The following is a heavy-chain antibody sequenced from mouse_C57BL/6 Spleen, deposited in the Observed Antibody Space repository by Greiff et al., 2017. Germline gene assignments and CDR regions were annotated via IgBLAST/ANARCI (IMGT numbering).Heavy chain of an antibody. D-gene: IGHD2-1*01. J-gene: IGHJ3*01. CDR2: IDPEDGDT. CDR3: TTGNYGNYVGFAY. CDR1: GFNIKDYY. Sequence: VQLKESGAELVRPGASVKLSCTASGFNIKDYYMHWVKQRPEQGLAWIGRIDPEDGDTEYAPKFQGKATMTADTSSNTAYLQLSSLTSEDTAVYYCTTGNYGNYVGFAYWGQGTLVTVSA. V-gene: IGHV14-1*01.